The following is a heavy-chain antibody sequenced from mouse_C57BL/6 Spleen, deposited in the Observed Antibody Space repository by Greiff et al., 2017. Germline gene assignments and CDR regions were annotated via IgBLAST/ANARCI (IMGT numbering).Heavy chain of an antibody. V-gene: IGHV6-3*01. Sequence: EVQLQQSGGGLVQPGGSMKLSCVASGFTFSNYWMNWVRQSPEKGLEWVAQIRLKSDNYATHYAESVKGRFTISRDDSKSSVYLQMNNLRAEDTGIYYCTAGYDGGPYAMDYWGQGTSVTVSS. CDR2: IRLKSDNYAT. D-gene: IGHD2-2*01. CDR3: TAGYDGGPYAMDY. J-gene: IGHJ4*01. CDR1: GFTFSNYW.